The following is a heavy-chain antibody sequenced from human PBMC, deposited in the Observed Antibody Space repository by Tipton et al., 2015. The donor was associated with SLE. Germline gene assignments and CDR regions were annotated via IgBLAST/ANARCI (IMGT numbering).Heavy chain of an antibody. CDR3: ARESSVQQQYGVYNWFDP. CDR2: MYVSGDF. J-gene: IGHJ5*02. Sequence: TLSLTCSVSGGSITSSSYSWSWIRQPAGKGLEWIGHMYVSGDFGYNPSLKSRVTMSIDMSKNQFSLKVDSVTAADTAIYYCARESSVQQQYGVYNWFDPWGQGTLVTVSS. D-gene: IGHD4-17*01. CDR1: GGSITSSSYS. V-gene: IGHV4-61*09.